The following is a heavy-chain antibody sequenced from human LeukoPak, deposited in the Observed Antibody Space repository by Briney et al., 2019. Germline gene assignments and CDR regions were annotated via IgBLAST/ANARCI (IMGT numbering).Heavy chain of an antibody. J-gene: IGHJ4*02. V-gene: IGHV1-69*05. CDR1: GGTFSSYA. D-gene: IGHD5-18*01. CDR2: IIPIFGTA. Sequence: ASVKVSCKASGGTFSSYAISWVRQAPGQGLEWMGGIIPIFGTANYAQKFQGRVTITTDESTSTAYMELSSLRSEDTAAYYCARGGGVDTAMAFDYWGQGTLVTVSS. CDR3: ARGGGVDTAMAFDY.